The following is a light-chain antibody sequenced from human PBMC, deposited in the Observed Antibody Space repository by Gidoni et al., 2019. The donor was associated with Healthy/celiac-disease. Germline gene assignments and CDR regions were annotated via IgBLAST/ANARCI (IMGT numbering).Light chain of an antibody. J-gene: IGLJ2*01. CDR3: QSADSSGTYVV. CDR1: ALPTQY. Sequence: YELTQPPSVAVSPGQTARITCSGDALPTQYAYWYQQKPGQAPVLVIYKDSERPSGIPERFSGSSSGTTVTLTISGVQAEDEADYYCQSADSSGTYVVFGGGTKLTVL. V-gene: IGLV3-25*03. CDR2: KDS.